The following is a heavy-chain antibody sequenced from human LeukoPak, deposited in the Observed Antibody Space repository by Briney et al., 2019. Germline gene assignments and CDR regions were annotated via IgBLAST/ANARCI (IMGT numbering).Heavy chain of an antibody. CDR2: ISGSSSTI. D-gene: IGHD1-26*01. Sequence: GGSLRLSCAASGFTFSSYSMNWVRQAPGQGLEWVSYISGSSSTIYYADSVKGRFTISRDNAKNSLYLQMNSLRDEDTAVYYCARAGKWELPLHAFDIWGQGTMVTVSS. CDR3: ARAGKWELPLHAFDI. V-gene: IGHV3-48*02. J-gene: IGHJ3*02. CDR1: GFTFSSYS.